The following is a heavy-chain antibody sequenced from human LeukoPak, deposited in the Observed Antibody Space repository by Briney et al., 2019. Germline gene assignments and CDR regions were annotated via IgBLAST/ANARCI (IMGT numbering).Heavy chain of an antibody. D-gene: IGHD2-2*02. V-gene: IGHV1-2*02. J-gene: IGHJ3*02. CDR1: GYTFTGYY. CDR3: ASRIVVVPAAISPSDDAFDI. Sequence: ASVTVSCKASGYTFTGYYMHWVRQAPGQGLEWMGWINPNSGGTNYAQKFQGRVTMTRDTSISTAYMELSRLRSDDTAVYYCASRIVVVPAAISPSDDAFDIWGQGTMVTVSS. CDR2: INPNSGGT.